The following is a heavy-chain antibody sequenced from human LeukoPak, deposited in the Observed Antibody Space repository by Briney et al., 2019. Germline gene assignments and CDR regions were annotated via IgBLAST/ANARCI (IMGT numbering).Heavy chain of an antibody. CDR2: IYTSGST. CDR3: ARGRSGYDYFDY. D-gene: IGHD5-12*01. V-gene: IGHV4-4*07. CDR1: GGSISSYY. J-gene: IGHJ4*02. Sequence: SETLSLTCTVSGGSISSYYWSWIRQPAGKGLEWIGRIYTSGSTNYNPPPKSRVTMSVDTSKNQFSLKLSSVTAADTAVYYCARGRSGYDYFDYWGQGTLVTVSS.